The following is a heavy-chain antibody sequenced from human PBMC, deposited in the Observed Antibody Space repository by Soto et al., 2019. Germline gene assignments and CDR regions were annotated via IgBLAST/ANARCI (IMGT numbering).Heavy chain of an antibody. CDR1: GGTFSSYA. CDR2: IIPIFGTA. Sequence: SVKVSCKASGGTFSSYAISWVRQAPGQGLEWMGGIIPIFGTANYAQKFQGRVTITADESTSTAYMELSSLRSEDTAVYYCARVKPDSSGYYYVLYFDYWGQGTLVTVS. D-gene: IGHD3-22*01. CDR3: ARVKPDSSGYYYVLYFDY. J-gene: IGHJ4*02. V-gene: IGHV1-69*13.